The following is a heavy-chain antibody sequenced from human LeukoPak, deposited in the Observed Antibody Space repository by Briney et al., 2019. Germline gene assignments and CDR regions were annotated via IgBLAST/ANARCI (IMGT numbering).Heavy chain of an antibody. CDR1: GGSFSGYY. CDR3: ARGLYDFWSGYYNNYFDY. J-gene: IGHJ4*02. V-gene: IGHV4-34*01. CDR2: INHSGST. D-gene: IGHD3-3*01. Sequence: SETLSLTCAVYGGSFSGYYWSWIRQPPGKGLEWIGEINHSGSTNYNPSLKRPVTISVDTSKIQFSLKLSSVTAADTAVYYCARGLYDFWSGYYNNYFDYWGQGTLVSVS.